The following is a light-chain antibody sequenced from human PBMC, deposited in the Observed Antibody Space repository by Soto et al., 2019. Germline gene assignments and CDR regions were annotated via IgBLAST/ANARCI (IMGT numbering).Light chain of an antibody. CDR1: QSVGSY. V-gene: IGKV3-11*01. CDR3: QQRSNWPRT. CDR2: DAS. Sequence: EIVLTQSPATLSLSPGERATLSCRASQSVGSYLAWYQQKLGQAPRLLIYDASNRATGIPARFSGSGSGTDFTLTISSLEPEDFAVYYCQQRSNWPRTFGQGTKVEI. J-gene: IGKJ1*01.